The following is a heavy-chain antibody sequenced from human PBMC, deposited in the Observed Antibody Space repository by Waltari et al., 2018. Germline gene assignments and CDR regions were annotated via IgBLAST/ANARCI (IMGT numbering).Heavy chain of an antibody. J-gene: IGHJ3*02. CDR3: ARLTYCGGDCYSGGAFDI. Sequence: EVQLVQSGAEVKKPGESLKISCKGSGYSFTSYWIGWVRQMPGQGLEWMGIIYPGDSDTRYSPSFQGQVTISADKSISTAYLQWSSLEASDTAMYYCARLTYCGGDCYSGGAFDIWGQGTMVTVSS. CDR1: GYSFTSYW. V-gene: IGHV5-51*01. D-gene: IGHD2-21*02. CDR2: IYPGDSDT.